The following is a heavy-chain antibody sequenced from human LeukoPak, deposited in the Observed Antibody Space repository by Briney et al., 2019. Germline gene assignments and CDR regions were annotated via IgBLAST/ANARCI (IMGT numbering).Heavy chain of an antibody. Sequence: SETLSLTCTVSGGSISSYYWSWIRQPAGKGLEWIGRIYTSGGTNYNPSLKSRVTISVDTSKNHFSLKLNSVTAADTAMYYCARWNYYESSRAFDIWGQGTMVTVSS. CDR1: GGSISSYY. D-gene: IGHD3-22*01. CDR2: IYTSGGT. J-gene: IGHJ3*02. CDR3: ARWNYYESSRAFDI. V-gene: IGHV4-4*07.